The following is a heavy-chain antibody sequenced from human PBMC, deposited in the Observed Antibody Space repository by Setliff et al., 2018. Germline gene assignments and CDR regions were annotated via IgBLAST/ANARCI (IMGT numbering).Heavy chain of an antibody. CDR1: GGSISPYF. V-gene: IGHV4-59*01. D-gene: IGHD3-3*01. J-gene: IGHJ6*02. CDR3: ARLSWNGLRYYGLDV. Sequence: TLSLTCTVSGGSISPYFWSWVRQPPGKGLEWIGYIYHNGNTNFNPSLKTRVTMSVDTSKNRFALNLKSVTAADTAVYYCARLSWNGLRYYGLDVWGQGTTVTVSS. CDR2: IYHNGNT.